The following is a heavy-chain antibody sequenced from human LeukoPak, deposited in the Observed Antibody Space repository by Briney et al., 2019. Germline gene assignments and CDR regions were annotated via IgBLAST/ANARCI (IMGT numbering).Heavy chain of an antibody. V-gene: IGHV5-51*01. D-gene: IGHD4-17*01. Sequence: GESLKISCKGSGFSFTSNWIGWVRQMPGKGLEWMGIFHPGDSDTRYSPSFQGQVTFSADKSISTAYLQWSSLKASDTAMYYCARRANDYDSIGFAFDIWGQGTMVTVSS. CDR1: GFSFTSNW. CDR2: FHPGDSDT. J-gene: IGHJ3*02. CDR3: ARRANDYDSIGFAFDI.